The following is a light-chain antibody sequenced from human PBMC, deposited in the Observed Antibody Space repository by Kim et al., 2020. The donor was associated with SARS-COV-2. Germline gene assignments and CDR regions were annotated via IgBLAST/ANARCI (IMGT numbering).Light chain of an antibody. J-gene: IGKJ4*01. V-gene: IGKV1-5*01. CDR2: YAS. Sequence: VVDRVTITCRASENIDRWLAWYQQKPGKAPKLLIYYASSLESGVPSRFSGSGSGTEFTLTISSLQPDDFATYFCQQYLSSSPSVSFGGGTKVDIK. CDR3: QQYLSSSPSVS. CDR1: ENIDRW.